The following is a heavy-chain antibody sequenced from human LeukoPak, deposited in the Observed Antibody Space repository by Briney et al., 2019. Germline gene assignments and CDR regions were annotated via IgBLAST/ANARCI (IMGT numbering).Heavy chain of an antibody. CDR3: AAYSSSSHFDY. D-gene: IGHD6-6*01. CDR1: GGSISSFY. Sequence: SETLSLTCTVSGGSISSFYWSWIRQPPRKGLEWIGYIHHSGSTNYNPSLKSRVTISLDTSKNQFSLKLSSVTAADTAVYYCAAYSSSSHFDYWGQGTLVTVSS. CDR2: IHHSGST. V-gene: IGHV4-59*01. J-gene: IGHJ4*02.